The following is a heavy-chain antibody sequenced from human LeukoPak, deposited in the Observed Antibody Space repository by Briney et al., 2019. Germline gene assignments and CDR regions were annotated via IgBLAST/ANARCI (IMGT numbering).Heavy chain of an antibody. CDR2: INHSGST. D-gene: IGHD6-6*01. CDR1: GGSFSGYY. J-gene: IGHJ6*03. CDR3: ARGLRGSSIAAPYYYYYYMDV. Sequence: SETLSLTCAVYGGSFSGYYWSWLRQPPGKGLEWIGEINHSGSTNYNPSLKSRVTISVDTSKNQFSLKLSSVTAADTAVYYCARGLRGSSIAAPYYYYYYMDVWGEGTTVTVSS. V-gene: IGHV4-34*01.